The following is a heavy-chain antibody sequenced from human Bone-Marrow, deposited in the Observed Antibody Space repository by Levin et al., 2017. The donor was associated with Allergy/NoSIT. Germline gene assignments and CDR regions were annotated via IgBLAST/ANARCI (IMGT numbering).Heavy chain of an antibody. CDR2: INDSGTT. CDR3: AGGPLVQGLLTAHYYYMDV. J-gene: IGHJ6*03. D-gene: IGHD3-10*01. CDR1: GGSFSGYF. V-gene: IGHV4-34*01. Sequence: SETLSLTCGVSGGSFSGYFWTWIRQPPGKGLQWIGEINDSGTTNYNPSLKSRVSMSVDTSKRQFSLKLTSATAADTAVYYCAGGPLVQGLLTAHYYYMDVWGKGTTVTVSS.